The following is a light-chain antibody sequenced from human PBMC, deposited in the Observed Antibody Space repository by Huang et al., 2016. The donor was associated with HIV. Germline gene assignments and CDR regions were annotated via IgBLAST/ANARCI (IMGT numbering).Light chain of an antibody. J-gene: IGKJ4*01. Sequence: EIILTQSPATLSLSPGERATLSCRASQSVSSYLAWYQQKPGQAPMLLIYDASNRATGIPARFSGSVSGTDFTLTISSREPEDFAVYYCQQRSNRPPLTFGGGTKVEIK. CDR1: QSVSSY. V-gene: IGKV3-11*01. CDR2: DAS. CDR3: QQRSNRPPLT.